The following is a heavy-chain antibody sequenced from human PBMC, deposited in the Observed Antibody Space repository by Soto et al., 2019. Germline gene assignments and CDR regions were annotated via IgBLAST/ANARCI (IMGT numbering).Heavy chain of an antibody. CDR3: ARGVVAAVYYYGMDV. J-gene: IGHJ6*02. CDR1: GGSISSGGYY. V-gene: IGHV4-31*03. Sequence: QVQLQESGPGLVKPSQTLSLTCTVSGGSISSGGYYWSWIRQHPGKGLEWIGYIYYSGSTYYNPSLKRRITISVDTSKNQLSLKLGSATAAATAVYYCARGVVAAVYYYGMDVWGQGSTFTVSS. D-gene: IGHD2-15*01. CDR2: IYYSGST.